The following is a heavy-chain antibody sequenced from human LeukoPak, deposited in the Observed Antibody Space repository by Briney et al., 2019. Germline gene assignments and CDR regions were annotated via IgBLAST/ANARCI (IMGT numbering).Heavy chain of an antibody. J-gene: IGHJ4*02. V-gene: IGHV4-39*01. CDR3: AKSGGYWLIDK. CDR2: IYYTGST. Sequence: SETLSLTCSVSGASLSTSPYYWGWIRQPPGKGLEWIGYIYYTGSTYYNVSLNSRVTISIDTSKHLFSLRLNSMTAADTAVYYCAKSGGYWLIDKRGQGTLVTVSS. D-gene: IGHD1-26*01. CDR1: GASLSTSPYY.